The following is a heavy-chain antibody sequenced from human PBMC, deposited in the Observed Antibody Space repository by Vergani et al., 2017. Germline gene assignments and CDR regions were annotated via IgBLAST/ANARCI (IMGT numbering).Heavy chain of an antibody. CDR2: IKSKTDGGTT. CDR1: GFTFSNAW. Sequence: EVQLVESGGGLVKPGGSLRLSCAASGFTFSNAWMSWVRQAPGKGLEWVGRIKSKTDGGTTDYAAPVKGRFTISRDNAKNSLYLQMNSLRAEDTAVYYCARVWDYYDSSGADGFDYWGQGTLVTVSS. D-gene: IGHD3-22*01. CDR3: ARVWDYYDSSGADGFDY. V-gene: IGHV3-15*01. J-gene: IGHJ4*02.